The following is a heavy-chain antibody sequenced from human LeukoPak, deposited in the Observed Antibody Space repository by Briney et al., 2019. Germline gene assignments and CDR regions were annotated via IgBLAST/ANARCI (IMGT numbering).Heavy chain of an antibody. D-gene: IGHD5-18*01. V-gene: IGHV4-30-4*01. CDR3: AREKGIGYSYGYHWFDP. CDR2: IYYSGST. Sequence: SETLSLTCTVSGGSISSGDYYWSWILQPPGKGLEWIGYIYYSGSTYYNPSLKSRVTISVETSKNQFSLKRSSVTAADTAVYYCAREKGIGYSYGYHWFDPWGQGTLVTVSS. CDR1: GGSISSGDYY. J-gene: IGHJ5*02.